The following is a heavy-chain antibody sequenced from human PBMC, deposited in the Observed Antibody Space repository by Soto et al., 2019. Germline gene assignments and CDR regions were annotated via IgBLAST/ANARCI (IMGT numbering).Heavy chain of an antibody. CDR1: GGTFSNYA. J-gene: IGHJ4*02. CDR3: VRAGEIKNWKHDFDY. V-gene: IGHV1-69*01. Sequence: QVQLVQSGAEVKKPGSSVKVSCKASGGTFSNYAINWVRQAPGQGLEWMGGIIPMFGRPTTAQKFQGRVTIMAAESTTTAYREVRSLSSDATAVYYCVRAGEIKNWKHDFDYWGQGTVVTVSS. D-gene: IGHD1-1*01. CDR2: IIPMFGRP.